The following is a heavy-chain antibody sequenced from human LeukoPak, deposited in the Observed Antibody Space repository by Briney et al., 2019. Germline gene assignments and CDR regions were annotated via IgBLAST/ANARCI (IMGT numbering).Heavy chain of an antibody. CDR2: IYSGGST. D-gene: IGHD2-21*02. CDR1: GFTVSSNY. V-gene: IGHV3-53*01. Sequence: GGSLRLSCAASGFTVSSNYMSWVRQAPGKGLEWVSVIYSGGSTYYADSVKGRFTISRDNSKNTLYLQMNSLRAEDTAVYYCARDPSYCGGDCYGNWGQGTLVTVSS. CDR3: ARDPSYCGGDCYGN. J-gene: IGHJ4*02.